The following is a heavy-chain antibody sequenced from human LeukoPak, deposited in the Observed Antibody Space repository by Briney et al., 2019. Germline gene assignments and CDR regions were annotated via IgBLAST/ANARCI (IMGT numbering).Heavy chain of an antibody. Sequence: SETLSLTCTVSGGSISSSSYYWGWIRQPPGKGLEWIGEINHSGSTNYNPSLKSRVTISVDTSKNQFSLKLSSVTAADTAVYYCASPEEYSSGPKGNAFDIWGQGTMVTVSS. CDR1: GGSISSSSYY. CDR2: INHSGST. J-gene: IGHJ3*02. V-gene: IGHV4-39*07. D-gene: IGHD6-19*01. CDR3: ASPEEYSSGPKGNAFDI.